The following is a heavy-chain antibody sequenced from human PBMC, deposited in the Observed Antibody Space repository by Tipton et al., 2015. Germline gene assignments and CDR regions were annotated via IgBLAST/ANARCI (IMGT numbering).Heavy chain of an antibody. CDR3: AREAPRGDCKFDP. CDR2: IAHDGSYI. J-gene: IGHJ5*02. V-gene: IGHV3-33*05. D-gene: IGHD2-21*02. Sequence: SLRLSCAASGFTFSTYAMHWVRQAPGKGLVWVAVIAHDGSYIHYGDSVNGRFTISRDTSKNTLYLQMDSLRVDDTAVYYCAREAPRGDCKFDPWGQGTLVTVSS. CDR1: GFTFSTYA.